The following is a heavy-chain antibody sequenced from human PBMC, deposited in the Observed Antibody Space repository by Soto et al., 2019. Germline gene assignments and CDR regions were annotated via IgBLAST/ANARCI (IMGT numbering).Heavy chain of an antibody. D-gene: IGHD3-10*01. CDR1: GYTFTGDY. J-gene: IGHJ6*02. V-gene: IGHV1-2*04. Sequence: ASVKVSCKASGYTFTGDYMHWVRQAPGQGLEWMGWINPNSGGTNYAQKFQGWVTMTRDTSISTAYMELSRLRSDDTAVYYCARGSGSYYNDYYYYYGMDVWGQGTTVTVSS. CDR2: INPNSGGT. CDR3: ARGSGSYYNDYYYYYGMDV.